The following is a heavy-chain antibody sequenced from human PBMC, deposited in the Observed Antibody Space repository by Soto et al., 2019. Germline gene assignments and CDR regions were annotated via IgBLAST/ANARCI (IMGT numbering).Heavy chain of an antibody. CDR1: GFNFSYAW. Sequence: GSLRLSCAASGFNFSYAWMNWVRQAQGKGLEWVGRIKSKTDGGTTDYAAPVKGRFTISRDDSKNTLYLQMNSLKTEDTAVYYCTTEFRVPFGMDVWGQGTTVTVSS. CDR2: IKSKTDGGTT. V-gene: IGHV3-15*07. CDR3: TTEFRVPFGMDV. J-gene: IGHJ6*02.